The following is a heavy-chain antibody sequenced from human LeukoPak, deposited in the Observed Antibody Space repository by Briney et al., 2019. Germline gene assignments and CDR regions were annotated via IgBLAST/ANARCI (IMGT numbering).Heavy chain of an antibody. CDR2: MNPNSGNT. CDR1: GYTFTSYD. D-gene: IGHD3-3*01. Sequence: ASVRVSCKASGYTFTSYDINWVRQAPGQGLEGMGWMNPNSGNTVYAQKFQGRVTMTRNTSISTAYMELSSLRSEDTAVYYCARGHDAASDYWGQGTLVTVSS. J-gene: IGHJ4*02. V-gene: IGHV1-8*01. CDR3: ARGHDAASDY.